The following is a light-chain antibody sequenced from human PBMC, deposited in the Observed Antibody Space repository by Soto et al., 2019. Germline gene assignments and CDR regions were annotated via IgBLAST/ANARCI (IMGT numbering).Light chain of an antibody. CDR1: SSDVGGYDF. J-gene: IGLJ2*01. CDR2: EVS. CDR3: SSYGGNNNVL. Sequence: QSVLTQPPSASGSPGQSVTISCTGTSSDVGGYDFVSWYQQHPGKAPRLMIYEVSKRPSGVPDRFSGSKSANSASLTVSGLQTEDEADYYCSSYGGNNNVLFGGGTKVTVL. V-gene: IGLV2-8*01.